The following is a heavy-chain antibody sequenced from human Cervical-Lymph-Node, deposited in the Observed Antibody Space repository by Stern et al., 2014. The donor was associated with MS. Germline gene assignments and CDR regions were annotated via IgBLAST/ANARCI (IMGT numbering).Heavy chain of an antibody. Sequence: QVQLGQSGAEVKKPGSSVKVSCKASGGTLSDYGISWVRQAPGQGLEWMGGIIPKFGAANYAQKFQGRVTITADDSTNTAYMDLSSLTSEDTAVYYCARDGDSSMLGLDVWGQGTTVTVSS. J-gene: IGHJ6*02. V-gene: IGHV1-69*01. CDR2: IIPKFGAA. CDR1: GGTLSDYG. CDR3: ARDGDSSMLGLDV. D-gene: IGHD4-17*01.